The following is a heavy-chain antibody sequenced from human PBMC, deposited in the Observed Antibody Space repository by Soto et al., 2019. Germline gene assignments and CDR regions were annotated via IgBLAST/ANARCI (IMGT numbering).Heavy chain of an antibody. CDR1: GVSFSGYY. CDR2: INHSGST. CDR3: ARVNPLRYFDWLPGENWFDT. D-gene: IGHD3-9*01. J-gene: IGHJ5*02. V-gene: IGHV4-34*01. Sequence: PXETLSLTYTVDGVSFSGYYWSWIRQPPGRGLEWIGEINHSGSTNYNPSLKSRVTISVDTSKNQFSLKLSSVTAADTAVYYCARVNPLRYFDWLPGENWFDTWGQGTLVTVSS.